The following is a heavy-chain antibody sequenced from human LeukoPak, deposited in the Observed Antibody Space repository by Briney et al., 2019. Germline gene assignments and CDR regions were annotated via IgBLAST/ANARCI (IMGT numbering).Heavy chain of an antibody. V-gene: IGHV3-23*01. J-gene: IGHJ4*02. CDR2: ISGSGDTT. CDR3: AKGHSAHGTGFDY. Sequence: GGSLRLSCAASGLTFSRFAMSWVRQAPGKGLEWASTISGSGDTTYYADSVKGRFTISRDNLKNTLYVQMNSLRVEDTAVYYCAKGHSAHGTGFDYWGQGTLVIVSS. CDR1: GLTFSRFA. D-gene: IGHD1-1*01.